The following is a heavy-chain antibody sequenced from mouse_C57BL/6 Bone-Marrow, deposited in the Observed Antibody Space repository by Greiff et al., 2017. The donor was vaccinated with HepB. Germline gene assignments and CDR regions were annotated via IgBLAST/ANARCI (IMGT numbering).Heavy chain of an antibody. CDR1: GFNIKDYY. J-gene: IGHJ3*01. Sequence: EVQRVESGAELVKPGASVKLSCTASGFNIKDYYMHWVKQRTEQGLEWIGRIDPEDGEPKYAPKFQGKATITADTSSNTAYLQLSSLTSEDTAVYYCARSMMVTTSFAYWGQGTLVTVSA. CDR3: ARSMMVTTSFAY. V-gene: IGHV14-2*01. CDR2: IDPEDGEP. D-gene: IGHD2-3*01.